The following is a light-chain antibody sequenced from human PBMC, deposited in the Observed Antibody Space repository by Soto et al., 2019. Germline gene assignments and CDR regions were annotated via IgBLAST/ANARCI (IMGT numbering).Light chain of an antibody. CDR3: TSYTSSITYV. CDR2: DVT. V-gene: IGLV2-14*03. CDR1: SRDVGGYNF. J-gene: IGLJ1*01. Sequence: QSVLTQPASVSGSPGQSSTISCTGTSRDVGGYNFVSWYQHHPGKAPKLIIYDVTNRPSGISNRFSGSKSGNTASLTISGLQAEDEADYYCTSYTSSITYVFGTGTKVTVL.